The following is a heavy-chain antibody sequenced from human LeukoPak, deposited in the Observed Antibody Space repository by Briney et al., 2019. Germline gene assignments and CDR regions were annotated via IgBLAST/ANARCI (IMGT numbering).Heavy chain of an antibody. CDR1: GDSFSSHY. Sequence: SETLSLTCVVSGDSFSSHYWTWIRQSPGKGLEWIGYISYIGSTNYKPSLKSRVTISIDTSKNQFSLKLRSETAADMAVYYCARDLVTVTKGFDIWGQGTMVSVSS. CDR2: ISYIGST. CDR3: ARDLVTVTKGFDI. D-gene: IGHD4-17*01. V-gene: IGHV4-59*11. J-gene: IGHJ3*02.